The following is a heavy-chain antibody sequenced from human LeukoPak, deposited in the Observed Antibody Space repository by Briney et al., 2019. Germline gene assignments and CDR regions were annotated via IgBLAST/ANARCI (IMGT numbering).Heavy chain of an antibody. D-gene: IGHD3-22*01. CDR3: ASAEYYYDSSGYSLDYFDY. J-gene: IGHJ4*02. CDR2: IYTSGST. Sequence: PSETLSLTCTVSGGSISSGSYYRSWIRQPAGKGLEWIGRIYTSGSTNYNPSLKSRVTISVDTSKNQFSLKLSSVTAADTAVYYCASAEYYYDSSGYSLDYFDYWGQGTLVTVSS. V-gene: IGHV4-61*02. CDR1: GGSISSGSYY.